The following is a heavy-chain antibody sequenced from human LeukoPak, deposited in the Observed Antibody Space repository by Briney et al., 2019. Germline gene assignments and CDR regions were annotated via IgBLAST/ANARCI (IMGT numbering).Heavy chain of an antibody. CDR3: ARGAQTVDTPVAGIDY. CDR1: GGSFSGYY. D-gene: IGHD6-19*01. Sequence: SETLSLTCAVYGGSFSGYYWSWIRQPPGKGLEWIGEINHSGSTNYNPSLKSRVTISVDTSKDQFSLKLSSVTAADTAVYYCARGAQTVDTPVAGIDYWGQGTLVTVSS. V-gene: IGHV4-34*01. J-gene: IGHJ4*02. CDR2: INHSGST.